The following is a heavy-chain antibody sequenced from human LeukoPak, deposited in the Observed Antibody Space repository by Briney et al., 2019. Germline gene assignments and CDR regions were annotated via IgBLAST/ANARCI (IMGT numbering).Heavy chain of an antibody. Sequence: GGSLRLSCAASGSTFSSYAMSWVRQAPGRGLEWVSAISGSGGSTYYADSVKGRFTISRDNSKNTLYLQMNSLRAEDTAVYYCAKDRAYYSDSSGYYLVRAYDYWGQGTLVTVSS. J-gene: IGHJ4*02. CDR2: ISGSGGST. D-gene: IGHD3-22*01. CDR1: GSTFSSYA. V-gene: IGHV3-23*01. CDR3: AKDRAYYSDSSGYYLVRAYDY.